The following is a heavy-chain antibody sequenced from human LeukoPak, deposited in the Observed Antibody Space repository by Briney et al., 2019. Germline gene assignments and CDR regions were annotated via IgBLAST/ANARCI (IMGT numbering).Heavy chain of an antibody. CDR1: GYTFTSYG. D-gene: IGHD5-18*01. CDR2: ISAYNGNT. V-gene: IGHV1-18*01. CDR3: ARDQERGYSHGYLDY. Sequence: ASVKVSCKASGYTFTSYGISWVRQAPGQGLEWMGWISAYNGNTNYAQKLQGRVTMTTDTSTSTAYMELRSLRSDVTAVYYCARDQERGYSHGYLDYWGQGTLVTVSS. J-gene: IGHJ4*02.